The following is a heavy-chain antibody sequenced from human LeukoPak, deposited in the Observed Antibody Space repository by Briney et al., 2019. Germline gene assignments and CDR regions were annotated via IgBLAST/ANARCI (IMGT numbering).Heavy chain of an antibody. CDR3: ARAMREYYYGSGSKSYGMDV. J-gene: IGHJ6*02. D-gene: IGHD3-10*01. CDR1: GGSISSYY. Sequence: SETLSLTCTVSGGSISSYYWSWIRQPPGKGLEWIGYIYYSGSTNYNPSLKSRVTISVDTSKNQFSLKLSSVTSADTAVYYCARAMREYYYGSGSKSYGMDVWGQGTTVTVSS. CDR2: IYYSGST. V-gene: IGHV4-59*08.